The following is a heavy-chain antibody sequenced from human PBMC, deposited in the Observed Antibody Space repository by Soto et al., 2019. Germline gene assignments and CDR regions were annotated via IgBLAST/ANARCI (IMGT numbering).Heavy chain of an antibody. J-gene: IGHJ4*02. Sequence: QLQLQESGPGLVKPSETLSLTCTVSGGSISSSSYYWGWIRQPPGKGLEWIGSIYYSGSTYYNPSLKSRVIISVDTSKNQFSLKLSSVTAADTAVYYCARSHYYGSGTSRYYFDYWGQGTLVTVSS. V-gene: IGHV4-39*01. CDR2: IYYSGST. D-gene: IGHD3-10*01. CDR3: ARSHYYGSGTSRYYFDY. CDR1: GGSISSSSYY.